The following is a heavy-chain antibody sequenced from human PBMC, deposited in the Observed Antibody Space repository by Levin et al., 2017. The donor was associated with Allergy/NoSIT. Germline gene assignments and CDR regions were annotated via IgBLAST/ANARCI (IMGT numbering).Heavy chain of an antibody. CDR1: GFTFSSYA. CDR3: ARDRYPSGGSLFDY. D-gene: IGHD2-15*01. V-gene: IGHV3-30-3*01. CDR2: ISYDGSNK. J-gene: IGHJ4*02. Sequence: SCAASGFTFSSYAMHWVRQAPGKGLEWVAVISYDGSNKYYADSVKGRFTISRDNSKNTLYLQMNSLRAEDTAVYYCARDRYPSGGSLFDYWGQGTLVTVSS.